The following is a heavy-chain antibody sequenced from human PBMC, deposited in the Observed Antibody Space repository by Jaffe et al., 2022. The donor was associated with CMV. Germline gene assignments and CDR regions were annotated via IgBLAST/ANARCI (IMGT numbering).Heavy chain of an antibody. J-gene: IGHJ6*02. D-gene: IGHD3-3*01. Sequence: EVQLVESGGGLIQPGGSLRLSCAASGFTVSSNYMSWVRQAPGKGLEWVSVIYSGGSTYYADSVKGRFTISRDNSKNTLYLQMNSLRAEDTAVYYCARVNYDFWSGYYYYYYYGMDVWGQGTTVTVSS. CDR3: ARVNYDFWSGYYYYYYYGMDV. V-gene: IGHV3-53*01. CDR1: GFTVSSNY. CDR2: IYSGGST.